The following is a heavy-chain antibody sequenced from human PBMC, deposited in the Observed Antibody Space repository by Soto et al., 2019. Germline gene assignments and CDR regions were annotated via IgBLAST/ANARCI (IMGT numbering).Heavy chain of an antibody. D-gene: IGHD4-4*01. CDR3: ARALYSKKVACMDV. J-gene: IGHJ6*02. CDR2: ISSSSSYI. V-gene: IGHV3-21*01. Sequence: EVQLVESGGGLVKPGGSLRLSCAASGFTFSSYSMNWVRQAPGKGLEWVSSISSSSSYIYYADSVKGRFTISRDNAKNSLYLQMNSQRAEDTAVYYCARALYSKKVACMDVWGQGTTVTVSS. CDR1: GFTFSSYS.